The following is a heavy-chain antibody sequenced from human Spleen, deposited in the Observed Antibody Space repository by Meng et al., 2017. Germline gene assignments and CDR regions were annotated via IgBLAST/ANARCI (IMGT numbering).Heavy chain of an antibody. CDR1: GGSINTYY. Sequence: SETLSLTCTVSGGSINTYYWSWIRQPAGRGLEWIGRIYPSGNTNYNPSLKSRVTMSVDTSKNQFSLKLSSVTAADTAVYYCARGNYDRSGYYLFCHHWGQGTLVTVSS. CDR3: ARGNYDRSGYYLFCHH. CDR2: IYPSGNT. V-gene: IGHV4-4*07. D-gene: IGHD3-22*01. J-gene: IGHJ1*01.